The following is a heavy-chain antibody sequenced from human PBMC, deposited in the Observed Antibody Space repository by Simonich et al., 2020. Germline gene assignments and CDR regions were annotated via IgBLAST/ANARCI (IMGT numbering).Heavy chain of an antibody. D-gene: IGHD6-6*01. CDR2: IYYSWST. Sequence: QLQLQESGPGLVKPSETLSLTCTVSGGSISSSSYYWGWIRQPPGKGLEWIGSIYYSWSTYYNPALKSRVTISGDTSKNQFSLKLSSVTAADTAVYYCARWAYSSSYFDYWGQGTLVTVSS. J-gene: IGHJ4*02. CDR3: ARWAYSSSYFDY. V-gene: IGHV4-39*01. CDR1: GGSISSSSYY.